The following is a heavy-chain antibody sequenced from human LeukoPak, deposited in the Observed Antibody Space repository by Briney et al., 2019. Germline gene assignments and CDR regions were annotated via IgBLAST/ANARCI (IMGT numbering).Heavy chain of an antibody. V-gene: IGHV3-11*01. CDR2: ISSSGSVI. Sequence: PGGSLRLSCAASGFTFSDYYMSWIRRAPGKGLEWIAHISSSGSVIYYADSVKGRFTISRDNAKNSLYLQMNSLRAEDTAVYYCARNYHCGGDCYSGPLDSWGQGTLVTVSS. CDR1: GFTFSDYY. J-gene: IGHJ5*01. D-gene: IGHD2-21*02. CDR3: ARNYHCGGDCYSGPLDS.